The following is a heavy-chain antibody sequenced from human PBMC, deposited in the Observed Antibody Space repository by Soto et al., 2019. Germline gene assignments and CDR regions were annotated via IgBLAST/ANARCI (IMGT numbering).Heavy chain of an antibody. CDR1: GYTFTGYY. V-gene: IGHV1-2*04. D-gene: IGHD3-9*01. CDR2: INPNSGGT. J-gene: IGHJ6*02. CDR3: ARDRELRYFDWSHSTCGMDV. Sequence: ASVKVSCKASGYTFTGYYMHWVRQAPGQGLEWMGWINPNSGGTNYAQKFQGWVTMTRDTSISTAYMELSRLRSDDTAVYYCARDRELRYFDWSHSTCGMDVWGQGTTVTVSS.